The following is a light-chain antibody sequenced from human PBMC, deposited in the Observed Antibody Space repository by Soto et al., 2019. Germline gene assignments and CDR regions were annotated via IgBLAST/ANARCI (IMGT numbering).Light chain of an antibody. CDR3: QQSINWPLT. J-gene: IGKJ4*01. V-gene: IGKV3-11*01. Sequence: EIVLTQSPATLSLSPGERATLSCRASQSVSSYLAWYQQKPGQAPRLLICDASSRATGIPARFSGSGSGTDFTLPISSLEPEDFAVYYCQQSINWPLTFGGGNKLEIK. CDR2: DAS. CDR1: QSVSSY.